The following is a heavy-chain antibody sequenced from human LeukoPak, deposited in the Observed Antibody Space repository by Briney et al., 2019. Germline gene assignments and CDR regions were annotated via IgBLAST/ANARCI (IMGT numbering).Heavy chain of an antibody. V-gene: IGHV1-2*02. CDR1: GYTFTGYY. CDR3: ARGPRSYSSSWYNWFDP. Sequence: ASVKVSCKASGYTFTGYYMHWVRQAPGQGLEWMGWINPNSGGTNYAQKFQGRVTMTRDTSISTAYMELSRLRSDDTAVYCCARGPRSYSSSWYNWFDPWGQGTLVTVSS. J-gene: IGHJ5*02. CDR2: INPNSGGT. D-gene: IGHD6-13*01.